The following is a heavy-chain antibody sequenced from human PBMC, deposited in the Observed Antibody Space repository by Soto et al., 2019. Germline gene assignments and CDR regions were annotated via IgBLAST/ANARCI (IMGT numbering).Heavy chain of an antibody. CDR2: IIPIFGTA. CDR3: ARDDSSSSWFDP. J-gene: IGHJ5*02. D-gene: IGHD6-6*01. Sequence: ASVKVSCKASGGTFSSYAISWVRQAPGQGLEWMGGIIPIFGTANYAQKFQGRVTITADESTSTAYMELSSLRSEDTAVYYCARDDSSSSWFDPWGQGTLVTVSS. V-gene: IGHV1-69*13. CDR1: GGTFSSYA.